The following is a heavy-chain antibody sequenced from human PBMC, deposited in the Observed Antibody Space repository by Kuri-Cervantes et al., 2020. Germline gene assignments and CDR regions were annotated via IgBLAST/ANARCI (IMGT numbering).Heavy chain of an antibody. CDR1: GYTFTSYD. CDR2: MNPNSGDT. J-gene: IGHJ4*02. V-gene: IGHV1-8*02. Sequence: ASVKVSCKTSGYTFTSYDINWVRQATGQGLEWMGWMNPNSGDTGYVQKFQGRVTMTRDTSINTAYMELSSLRSEDTAVYYCATDQGEYWGQGTLVTVSS. CDR3: ATDQGEY.